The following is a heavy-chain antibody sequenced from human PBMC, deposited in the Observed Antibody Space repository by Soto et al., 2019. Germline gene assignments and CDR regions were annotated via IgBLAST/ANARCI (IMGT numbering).Heavy chain of an antibody. CDR3: APPPNIAVANYFDY. V-gene: IGHV3-23*01. Sequence: PGGSLRLSCAASGFTFSSYAMSWVRQAPGKGLEWVSTISSSGGSTYYADSVKGRFTISRDNSKNTLYLQMNSLRAEDTAVYYCAPPPNIAVANYFDYWGQGTLVTVSS. J-gene: IGHJ4*02. CDR2: ISSSGGST. CDR1: GFTFSSYA. D-gene: IGHD6-19*01.